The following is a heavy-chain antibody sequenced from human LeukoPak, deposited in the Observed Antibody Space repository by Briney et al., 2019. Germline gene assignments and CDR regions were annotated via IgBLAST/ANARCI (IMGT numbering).Heavy chain of an antibody. V-gene: IGHV3-74*01. Sequence: TGGSLRLSCAASGFTFSSYWMHCVRQVPGKGLVWVSHINSDGSSTSYADSVKGRFAISRDNAKNTLYLQMNSLRAEDTAVYFCARDKVYYGSGTYRYWGQGTLVTVSS. D-gene: IGHD3-10*01. CDR2: INSDGSST. CDR3: ARDKVYYGSGTYRY. J-gene: IGHJ4*02. CDR1: GFTFSSYW.